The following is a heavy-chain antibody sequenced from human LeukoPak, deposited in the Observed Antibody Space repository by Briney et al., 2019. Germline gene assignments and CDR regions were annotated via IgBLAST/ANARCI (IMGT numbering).Heavy chain of an antibody. CDR3: ARDMGWNGLVDS. D-gene: IGHD1-1*01. CDR1: GGSVISNY. J-gene: IGHJ4*02. Sequence: SETLSLTWTVSGGSVISNYCGSGRPPGGEGLGLIGYIYYSGSTNYNPSLKSRVTISVDKSKNQFSLKLSSVTAADTAVYYCARDMGWNGLVDSWGQGTLVTVSS. V-gene: IGHV4-59*02. CDR2: IYYSGST.